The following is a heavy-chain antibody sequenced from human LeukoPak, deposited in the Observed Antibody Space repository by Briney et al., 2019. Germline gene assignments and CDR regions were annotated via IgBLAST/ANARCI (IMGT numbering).Heavy chain of an antibody. D-gene: IGHD6-19*01. CDR2: ILYDGTMK. V-gene: IGHV3-30*04. J-gene: IGHJ4*01. Sequence: PGRSLRLSCAASGFTFTHYAMHWVRQAPGKGLEWVAVILYDGTMKYYADSVKGRFTISRDNSKNSLYLQMNSLRADETAVYYCARDRDSSGYDFDYWGQGTPVTVSS. CDR1: GFTFTHYA. CDR3: ARDRDSSGYDFDY.